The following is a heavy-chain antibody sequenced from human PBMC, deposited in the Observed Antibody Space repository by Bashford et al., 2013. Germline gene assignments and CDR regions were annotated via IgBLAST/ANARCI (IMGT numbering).Heavy chain of an antibody. D-gene: IGHD3-10*01. J-gene: IGHJ4*02. CDR2: INHSGST. CDR1: GGSFSGYY. CDR3: ARGPYGSGKFDY. V-gene: IGHV4-34*01. Sequence: SSETLSLTCAVYGGSFSGYYWSWIRQPPGKGLEWIGEINHSGSTNYNPSLKSRVTISVDTSKNQFSLKLSSVTAADTAVYYCARGPYGSGKFDYWGQGTLVTVSS.